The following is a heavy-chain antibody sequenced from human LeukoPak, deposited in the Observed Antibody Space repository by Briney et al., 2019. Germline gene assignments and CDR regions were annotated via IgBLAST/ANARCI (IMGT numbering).Heavy chain of an antibody. J-gene: IGHJ4*02. V-gene: IGHV3-48*03. CDR1: GFTFSSYE. CDR3: ARANYYDTSGFDY. Sequence: PGWSLRLSCAVSGFTFSSYEMNWVRQAPGKGLEWVSYISSSGSAIYYADSVKGRFTVSRDNAKNSLYLQMNSLRAEDTAVYYCARANYYDTSGFDYWGQGTLVTVS. D-gene: IGHD3-22*01. CDR2: ISSSGSAI.